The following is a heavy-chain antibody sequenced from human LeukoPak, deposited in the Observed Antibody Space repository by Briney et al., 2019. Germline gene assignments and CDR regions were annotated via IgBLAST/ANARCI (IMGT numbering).Heavy chain of an antibody. D-gene: IGHD6-13*01. CDR1: GYTFTSYD. Sequence: ASVKLSCNASGYTFTSYDNNWIRQAQGQGLGLKGLMNTNSGNTGYAYKFQGRVTITRNTSISTAYMELRSLRSEDTAVYYCARAGLRAAAGTGPNYWGQGSLVTVSS. CDR3: ARAGLRAAAGTGPNY. J-gene: IGHJ4*02. CDR2: MNTNSGNT. V-gene: IGHV1-8*01.